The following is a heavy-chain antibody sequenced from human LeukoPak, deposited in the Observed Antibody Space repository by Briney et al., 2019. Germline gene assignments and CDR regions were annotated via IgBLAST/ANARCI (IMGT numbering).Heavy chain of an antibody. D-gene: IGHD2-15*01. V-gene: IGHV4-39*07. Sequence: SETLSLTCTVSGGSISSSSYYWGWIRQPPGKGLEWIGSIYYSGSTYYNPSLKSRVTISVDTSKNQFSLKLSSVTAADTAVYYCARVLGIAAHHWGQGTLVTVSS. CDR3: ARVLGIAAHH. CDR1: GGSISSSSYY. J-gene: IGHJ5*02. CDR2: IYYSGST.